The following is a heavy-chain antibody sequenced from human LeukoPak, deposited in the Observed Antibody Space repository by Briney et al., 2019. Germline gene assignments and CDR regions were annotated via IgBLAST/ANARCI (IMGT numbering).Heavy chain of an antibody. J-gene: IGHJ3*02. CDR2: ISAYSGNT. D-gene: IGHD3-22*01. CDR1: GYTFTSYG. V-gene: IGHV1-18*01. CDR3: ARDLITMIVVVTDDAFDI. Sequence: ASVKVSCKASGYTFTSYGISWVRQAPGQGLEWMGWISAYSGNTNYAQKLQGRVTMTTDTSTSTAYMELRSLRSDDTAVYYCARDLITMIVVVTDDAFDIWGQGIMVTVSS.